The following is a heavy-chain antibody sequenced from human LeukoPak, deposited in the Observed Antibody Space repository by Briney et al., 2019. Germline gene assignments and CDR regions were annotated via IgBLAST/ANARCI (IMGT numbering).Heavy chain of an antibody. Sequence: GGSLRLSCAASGFTFSSYGMHWVRQAPGKGLEWVAVIWYDGSNKYYADSVKGRFTISRDNSKNTLYLQMNSLRAEDTAVYYCAKAHGPYCSGGSCYCNYWGQGTLVTVSS. CDR1: GFTFSSYG. CDR2: IWYDGSNK. V-gene: IGHV3-33*06. J-gene: IGHJ4*02. D-gene: IGHD2-15*01. CDR3: AKAHGPYCSGGSCYCNY.